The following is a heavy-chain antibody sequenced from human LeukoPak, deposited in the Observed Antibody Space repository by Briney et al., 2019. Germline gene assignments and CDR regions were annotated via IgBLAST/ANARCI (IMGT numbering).Heavy chain of an antibody. Sequence: ASVKVSCKASGYTFTSYYMHWVRQAPGQGLEWMGIINPSGGSTSYAQKFQGRVTMTRDMSTSTVYMELSSLRSEDTAVYYCAGGYYDSSGYYINFDYWGQGTLVTVSS. CDR2: INPSGGST. D-gene: IGHD3-22*01. CDR1: GYTFTSYY. V-gene: IGHV1-46*03. CDR3: AGGYYDSSGYYINFDY. J-gene: IGHJ4*02.